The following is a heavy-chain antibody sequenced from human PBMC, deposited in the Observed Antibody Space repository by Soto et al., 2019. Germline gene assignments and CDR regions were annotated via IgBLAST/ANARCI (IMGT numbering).Heavy chain of an antibody. Sequence: ASVKVSCKASGYTFTGYYMHWVRQAPGQGLEWMGWINPNSGGTNYAQKFQGWVTMTRDTSISTAYMELSRLRSDDTAVYYCARASRYSSSSKGPHDYYYYGMDVWGQGTTVTVS. J-gene: IGHJ6*02. CDR2: INPNSGGT. D-gene: IGHD6-6*01. CDR1: GYTFTGYY. V-gene: IGHV1-2*04. CDR3: ARASRYSSSSKGPHDYYYYGMDV.